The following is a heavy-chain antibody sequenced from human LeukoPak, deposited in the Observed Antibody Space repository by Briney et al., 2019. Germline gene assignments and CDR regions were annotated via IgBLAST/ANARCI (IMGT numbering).Heavy chain of an antibody. D-gene: IGHD3-22*01. CDR1: GGSFSCYY. Sequence: ERSETLSLTCAVYGGSFSCYYWSWIRQPPGKGLEWIGEINHSGSTNYHPSLKSRVTISVDTSKNQLSLKLTSVTAADTAVYYCATRLPDSSGYEGWFDPRGQGTLVTVSS. CDR2: INHSGST. V-gene: IGHV4-34*01. J-gene: IGHJ5*02. CDR3: ATRLPDSSGYEGWFDP.